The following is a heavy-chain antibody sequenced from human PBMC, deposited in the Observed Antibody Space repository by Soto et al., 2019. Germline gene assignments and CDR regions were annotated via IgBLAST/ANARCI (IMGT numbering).Heavy chain of an antibody. CDR2: IIPIFGTA. CDR3: AEGGVDTAMVGY. D-gene: IGHD5-18*01. Sequence: QVQLVQSGAEVKKPGSSVKVSCKASGGTFSSYAISWVRQAPGPGIEWMGGIIPIFGTATYAQKFQGRVTITADKSTSTAYMELSSLRSEDTAVYYCAEGGVDTAMVGYWGQGTMVTVSS. V-gene: IGHV1-69*06. J-gene: IGHJ4*02. CDR1: GGTFSSYA.